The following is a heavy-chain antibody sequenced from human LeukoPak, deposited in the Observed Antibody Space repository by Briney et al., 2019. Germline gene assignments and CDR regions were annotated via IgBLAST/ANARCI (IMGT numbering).Heavy chain of an antibody. CDR3: ARHIDYYDSSARIDAFDI. CDR2: IYPGDSDT. D-gene: IGHD3-22*01. J-gene: IGHJ3*02. Sequence: GESLKISCKGSGYSFTNYWIGWVRQMPGKGLEWMGIIYPGDSDTRYSPSFQGQVTISADKSISTAYLQWSSLKASDTAMYYCARHIDYYDSSARIDAFDIWGQGTMVTVSS. CDR1: GYSFTNYW. V-gene: IGHV5-51*01.